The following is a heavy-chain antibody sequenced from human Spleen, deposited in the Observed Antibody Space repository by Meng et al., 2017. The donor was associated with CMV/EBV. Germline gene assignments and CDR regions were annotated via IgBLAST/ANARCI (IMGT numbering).Heavy chain of an antibody. Sequence: SCQASGGTFSSYAISWVRQAPGQGLEWMGGIIPIFGTANYAQKFQGRVTITTDESTSTAYMELSSLRSEDTAVYYCARGRDGYNFADYWGQGTLVTVSS. CDR1: GGTFSSYA. J-gene: IGHJ4*02. D-gene: IGHD5-24*01. CDR3: ARGRDGYNFADY. CDR2: IIPIFGTA. V-gene: IGHV1-69*05.